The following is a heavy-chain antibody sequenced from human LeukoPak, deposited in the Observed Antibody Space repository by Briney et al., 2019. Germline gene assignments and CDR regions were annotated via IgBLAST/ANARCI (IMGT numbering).Heavy chain of an antibody. CDR2: IYYSGST. V-gene: IGHV4-31*03. CDR1: GGSISSGGYY. CDR3: ARDRVDYYDSSGYYSGGFDY. Sequence: PSETLSLTCTVSGGSISSGGYYWRWIRQHPGKGLEWIGYIYYSGSTYYNPSLKSRVTISVDTSKNQFSLKLSSVTAADTAVYYCARDRVDYYDSSGYYSGGFDYWGQGTLVTVSS. D-gene: IGHD3-22*01. J-gene: IGHJ4*02.